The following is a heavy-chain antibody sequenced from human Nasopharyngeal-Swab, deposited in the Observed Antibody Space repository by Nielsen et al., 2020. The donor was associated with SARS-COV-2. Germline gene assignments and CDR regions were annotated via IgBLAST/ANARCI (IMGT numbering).Heavy chain of an antibody. J-gene: IGHJ3*02. D-gene: IGHD3-10*01. V-gene: IGHV3-33*01. CDR3: ARAERYYYGSGRGGRAFDI. Sequence: VRQAPGKGLEWVAVIWYDGSNKYYADSVKGRFTISRDNSKNTLYLQMNSLRAKDTAVYYCARAERYYYGSGRGGRAFDIWGQGTMVTVSS. CDR2: IWYDGSNK.